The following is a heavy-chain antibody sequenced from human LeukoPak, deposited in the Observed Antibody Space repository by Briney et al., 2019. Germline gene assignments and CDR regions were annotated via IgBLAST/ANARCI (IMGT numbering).Heavy chain of an antibody. CDR3: ARDPICSSTSCTPNYYYYGMDV. J-gene: IGHJ6*02. Sequence: GGSLRLSCAASGFTFSSYSMNWVRQAPGKGLEWVSSISSSSSYIYYADSVKGRFTISRDNAKNSLYLQMNSLRAEDTAVYYCARDPICSSTSCTPNYYYYGMDVWGQGTTVTVSS. V-gene: IGHV3-21*01. CDR1: GFTFSSYS. D-gene: IGHD2-2*01. CDR2: ISSSSSYI.